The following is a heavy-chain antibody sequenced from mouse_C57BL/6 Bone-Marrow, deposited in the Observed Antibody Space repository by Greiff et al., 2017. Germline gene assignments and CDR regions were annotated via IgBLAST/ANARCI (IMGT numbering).Heavy chain of an antibody. CDR3: ARRMDY. CDR2: INPSSGYT. V-gene: IGHV1-7*01. Sequence: QVQLQQSGAELAKPGASVKLSCKASGYTFTSYWMHWVKQRPGQGLEWIGYINPSSGYTKYNQKFKGKATLTADKSSSTAYMLLSSLTYEESAVYCCARRMDYWGQGTSVTVSS. J-gene: IGHJ4*01. CDR1: GYTFTSYW.